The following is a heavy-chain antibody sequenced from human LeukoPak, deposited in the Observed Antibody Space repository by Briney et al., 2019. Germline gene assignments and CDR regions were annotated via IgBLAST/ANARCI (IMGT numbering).Heavy chain of an antibody. D-gene: IGHD2-21*02. CDR1: GLPFSFYY. Sequence: PGGSLRLSCATSGLPFSFYYFSWVRQAPGKGLEWVANIKQDGSDKYYVDSVKGRFTISRDNAKRSLYLQMNSLRAEDTAVYYCVTDCGTMNPGGYWGQGTLVTVSS. CDR3: VTDCGTMNPGGY. CDR2: IKQDGSDK. J-gene: IGHJ1*01. V-gene: IGHV3-7*01.